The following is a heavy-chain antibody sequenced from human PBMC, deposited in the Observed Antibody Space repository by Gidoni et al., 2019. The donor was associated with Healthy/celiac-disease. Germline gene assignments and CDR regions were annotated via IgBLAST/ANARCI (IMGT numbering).Heavy chain of an antibody. V-gene: IGHV3-48*01. D-gene: IGHD2-2*01. CDR1: GFTFVSYS. J-gene: IGHJ4*02. CDR3: ARVLGSVPVVVPAAVDY. CDR2: ISSSSSTI. Sequence: EVQLVESGGGLVQPGGSLRLPCAASGFTFVSYSMNWVRQAPGKGLEWVSYISSSSSTIYYADSVKGRFTISRDNAKNSLYLQMNSLRAEDTAVYYCARVLGSVPVVVPAAVDYWGQGTLVTVSS.